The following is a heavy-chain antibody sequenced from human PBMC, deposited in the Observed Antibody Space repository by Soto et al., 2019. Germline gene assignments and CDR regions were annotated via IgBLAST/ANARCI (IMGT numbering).Heavy chain of an antibody. Sequence: SRRLTSVASGLTLGRYSMNIVRQDPGKGLEWVSYISSSSSTIYYADSVKGRFTISRDNAKNSLYLQMNSLRDEDTAVYYCARLGLQGRTARVRYYYYYMDVWGKGTTVTVSS. CDR3: ARLGLQGRTARVRYYYYYMDV. D-gene: IGHD2-21*02. CDR2: ISSSSSTI. J-gene: IGHJ6*03. CDR1: GLTLGRYS. V-gene: IGHV3-48*02.